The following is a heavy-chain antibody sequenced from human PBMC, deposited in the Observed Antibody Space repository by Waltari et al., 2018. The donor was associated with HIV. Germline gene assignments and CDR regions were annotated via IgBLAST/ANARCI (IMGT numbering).Heavy chain of an antibody. CDR3: ARDHRGDAATRYCDY. Sequence: EVQLVESGGGLVQPGGSLRLSCAASGFTFSSYWMSWVRQAPGKGLEWVANIKQDGSEKYYVDSVKGRFTISRDNAKNSLYLQMNSLRAEDTAVYYCARDHRGDAATRYCDYWGQGTLVTVSS. V-gene: IGHV3-7*01. CDR2: IKQDGSEK. J-gene: IGHJ4*02. CDR1: GFTFSSYW. D-gene: IGHD5-18*01.